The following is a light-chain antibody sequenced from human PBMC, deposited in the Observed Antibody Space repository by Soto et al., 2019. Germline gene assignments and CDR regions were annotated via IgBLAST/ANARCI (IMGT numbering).Light chain of an antibody. CDR2: DVS. CDR3: CSYAGDLAL. Sequence: QSALAQPASMSGSPGQSITISCTGTSSDVGGYDFVSWYQQHPGKAPKLMISDVSKRPSGVPDRFSGSKSGNTASLTISGLQAEDEADYYCCSYAGDLALFGGGTKVTVL. J-gene: IGLJ2*01. V-gene: IGLV2-11*01. CDR1: SSDVGGYDF.